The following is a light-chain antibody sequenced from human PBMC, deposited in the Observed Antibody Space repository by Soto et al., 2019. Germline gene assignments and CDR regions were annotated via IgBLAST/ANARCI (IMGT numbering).Light chain of an antibody. Sequence: DIELTQSPGTLSSSLGERATLSCRSGQSVSSSYLAWYQQKPGQAPRLLIYGASSRATGIPARFSGSGSEAEFALTISTLQSEDFAVYYCQQYSVWPLTFGGGTKVDIK. J-gene: IGKJ4*01. CDR3: QQYSVWPLT. CDR1: QSVSSSY. CDR2: GAS. V-gene: IGKV3-20*01.